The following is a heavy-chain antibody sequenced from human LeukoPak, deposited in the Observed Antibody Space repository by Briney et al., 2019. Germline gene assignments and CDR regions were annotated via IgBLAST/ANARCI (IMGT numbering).Heavy chain of an antibody. D-gene: IGHD4-23*01. CDR3: ARDTLEYSNSPDALDI. V-gene: IGHV3-48*01. CDR1: GGSISTANYY. J-gene: IGHJ3*02. Sequence: ETLSLTCTVSGGSISTANYYWGWVRQPPGKGLEWVSYISSSSSTIYYADSVKGRFTISRDNAKNSLYLQMNSLRAEDTAVYYCARDTLEYSNSPDALDIWGQGTMVTVSS. CDR2: ISSSSSTI.